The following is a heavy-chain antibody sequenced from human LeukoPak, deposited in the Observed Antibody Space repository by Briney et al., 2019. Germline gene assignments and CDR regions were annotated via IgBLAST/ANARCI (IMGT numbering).Heavy chain of an antibody. CDR2: IYHSGST. Sequence: SETLSLTCSVSGGSIYNSDFYWRWIRQSPGKGLEWIGYIYHSGSTNYNPSLKSRVTISVDTSKNQFSLSLRSVTAADTAVYFCARHFGYPVTAAPGTFGALYWYFDLWGRGTLVTVSS. J-gene: IGHJ2*01. V-gene: IGHV4-61*05. CDR1: GGSIYNSDFY. D-gene: IGHD3-16*01. CDR3: ARHFGYPVTAAPGTFGALYWYFDL.